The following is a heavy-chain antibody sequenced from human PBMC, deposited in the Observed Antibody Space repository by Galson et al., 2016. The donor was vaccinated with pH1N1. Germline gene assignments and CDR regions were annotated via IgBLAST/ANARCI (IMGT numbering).Heavy chain of an antibody. Sequence: SLRLSCAASGFTFSGSAMHWVRQASGKGLEWVGRIRSKADSYATAYAASMKGRLTISRDDSKNTTFLQMNSLNTEDTAVYYCTRSRGYGFDYWGQGTLVTVSS. CDR3: TRSRGYGFDY. D-gene: IGHD5-12*01. J-gene: IGHJ4*02. CDR1: GFTFSGSA. V-gene: IGHV3-73*01. CDR2: IRSKADSYAT.